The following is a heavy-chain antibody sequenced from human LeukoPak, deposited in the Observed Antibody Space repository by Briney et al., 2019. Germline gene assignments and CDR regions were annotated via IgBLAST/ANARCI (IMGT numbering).Heavy chain of an antibody. J-gene: IGHJ3*02. Sequence: QSGGSLRLSCAASGFTFSSYSMNWVRQAPGKGLECVSYISSSSSTIYYADSVKGRFTISRDNAKNSLYMPMNSLRAEDTAVYYCARGRSLRYDSSGDLGAFDIWGQGTMVTVSS. CDR2: ISSSSSTI. D-gene: IGHD3-22*01. CDR1: GFTFSSYS. V-gene: IGHV3-48*01. CDR3: ARGRSLRYDSSGDLGAFDI.